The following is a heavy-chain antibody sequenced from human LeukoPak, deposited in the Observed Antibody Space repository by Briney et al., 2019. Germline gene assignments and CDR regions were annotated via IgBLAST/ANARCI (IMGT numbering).Heavy chain of an antibody. J-gene: IGHJ6*02. CDR2: INSDGSRA. Sequence: GGSLRLSCAASGLTFSNYWMHWVRHAPGKGLVWVSRINSDGSRATYADSVKGRFTISRDNAKNTLYLQMNSLRAEDTAVYYCARDLKFFGGYYYGMDVWGQGTTVTVSS. CDR3: ARDLKFFGGYYYGMDV. CDR1: GLTFSNYW. D-gene: IGHD3-10*01. V-gene: IGHV3-74*01.